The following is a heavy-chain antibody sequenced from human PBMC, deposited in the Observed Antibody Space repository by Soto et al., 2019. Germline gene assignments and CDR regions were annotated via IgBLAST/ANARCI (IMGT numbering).Heavy chain of an antibody. CDR2: ISQDGDNK. Sequence: VHLVESGGGVVQPGRSLRLSCAASGFTFNTYGMHWVRQAPGKGLEWVTAISQDGDNKYYADSVKGRFTASRDNSKSMVFLQMNGLRAEDTAVYYCGVFGVIREGFDPWGQGTLVTVSS. J-gene: IGHJ5*02. D-gene: IGHD3-3*01. V-gene: IGHV3-30*03. CDR3: GVFGVIREGFDP. CDR1: GFTFNTYG.